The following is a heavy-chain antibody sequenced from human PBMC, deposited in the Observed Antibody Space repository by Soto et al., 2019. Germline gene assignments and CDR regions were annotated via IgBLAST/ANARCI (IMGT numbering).Heavy chain of an antibody. CDR1: GGTFSSYA. J-gene: IGHJ6*02. V-gene: IGHV1-69*13. CDR2: IIPIFGTA. D-gene: IGHD6-6*01. CDR3: ARASGATEYGAARRYYYGMDV. Sequence: SVKVSCKASGGTFSSYAISWVRQAPGQGLEWMGRIIPIFGTANYAQKFQGRVTITADESTSTAYMELSSLRSEDTAVYYCARASGATEYGAARRYYYGMDVWGQGTTVTVSS.